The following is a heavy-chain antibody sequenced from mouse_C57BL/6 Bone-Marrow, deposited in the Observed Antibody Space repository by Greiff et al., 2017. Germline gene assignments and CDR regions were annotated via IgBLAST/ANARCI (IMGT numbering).Heavy chain of an antibody. Sequence: QVQLQQPGAELVKPGASVKLSCKASGYTFTSYWMHWVKQRPGQGLEWIGMIHPNSGSTNYNEKFKSKATLTVDKSSSTAYMQLSSLTSEDSAVYYCAREKYYYWSSYGYWGQGTTLTVSS. V-gene: IGHV1-64*01. CDR3: AREKYYYWSSYGY. CDR1: GYTFTSYW. J-gene: IGHJ2*01. D-gene: IGHD1-1*01. CDR2: IHPNSGST.